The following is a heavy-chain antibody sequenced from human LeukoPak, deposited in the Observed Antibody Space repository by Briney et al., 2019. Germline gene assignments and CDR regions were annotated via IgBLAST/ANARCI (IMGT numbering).Heavy chain of an antibody. J-gene: IGHJ4*02. D-gene: IGHD6-13*01. CDR3: ARLYSSSLGRVFDY. CDR2: IYYSGST. Sequence: SQTLSLTCTLSGGSISSYYWRWIRHPPGKGLEGLGYIYYSGSTNHNPPLKSRITISVDTSKNQFWLKLSSVTAADTAVYYCARLYSSSLGRVFDYWGQGTLVTVSS. CDR1: GGSISSYY. V-gene: IGHV4-59*01.